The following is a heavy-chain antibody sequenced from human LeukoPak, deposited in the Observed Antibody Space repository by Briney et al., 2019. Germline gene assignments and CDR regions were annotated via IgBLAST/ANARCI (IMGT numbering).Heavy chain of an antibody. D-gene: IGHD7-27*01. J-gene: IGHJ4*01. V-gene: IGHV3-48*01. CDR2: ISGRSSSI. CDR3: ARVSNWGCSDY. Sequence: PGGSLRLSCAASGFSLSLYSMNWVRQAPGKGLEWLSYISGRSSSIYYADSVKGRFTISRDNGKNSLYLQMNTVRAEDTAVYFCARVSNWGCSDYWGHGTLVTVSS. CDR1: GFSLSLYS.